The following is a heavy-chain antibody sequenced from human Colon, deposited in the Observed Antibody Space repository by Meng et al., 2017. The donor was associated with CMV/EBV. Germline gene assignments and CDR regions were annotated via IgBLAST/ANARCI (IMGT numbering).Heavy chain of an antibody. V-gene: IGHV1-18*01. J-gene: IGHJ4*02. Sequence: CKASGYTFTNSGISWVRLAPGQGLQWMGWISANNGNTKYEQKFQGRVTMTTDTPTRTVYMELRSLRSDDAAVYYCARAAVSWELPDYWGQGTLVTVSS. CDR1: GYTFTNSG. CDR2: ISANNGNT. D-gene: IGHD1-26*01. CDR3: ARAAVSWELPDY.